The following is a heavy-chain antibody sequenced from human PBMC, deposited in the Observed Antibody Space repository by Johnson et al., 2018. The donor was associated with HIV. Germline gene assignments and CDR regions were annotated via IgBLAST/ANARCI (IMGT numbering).Heavy chain of an antibody. CDR3: ARVRAGRENAFDI. Sequence: QLVESGGGVVQPGTSLRLSCAASGFTFRNYAMHWVRQAPGKGLEWVAVISYDGSNKYYADSVKGRFTISRDNSKNTLSLQMNSPRVDDTAIYYCARVRAGRENAFDIWGQGTMVTVSS. CDR2: ISYDGSNK. D-gene: IGHD1-26*01. CDR1: GFTFRNYA. V-gene: IGHV3-30*04. J-gene: IGHJ3*02.